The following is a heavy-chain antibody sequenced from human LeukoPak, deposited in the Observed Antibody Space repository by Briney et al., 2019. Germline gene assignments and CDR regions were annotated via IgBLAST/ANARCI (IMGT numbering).Heavy chain of an antibody. D-gene: IGHD3-22*01. V-gene: IGHV3-74*01. J-gene: IGHJ4*02. CDR2: IRSDGSST. CDR3: AREQGYYSVPGY. Sequence: GGSLRLSCAASGFTLSRYWMHWVRQAPGKGPVWVSRIRSDGSSTDYADSVKGRFTISRDNAKNTLYLQMNSLRAEDTAVYYCAREQGYYSVPGYWGQGTQVTVSS. CDR1: GFTLSRYW.